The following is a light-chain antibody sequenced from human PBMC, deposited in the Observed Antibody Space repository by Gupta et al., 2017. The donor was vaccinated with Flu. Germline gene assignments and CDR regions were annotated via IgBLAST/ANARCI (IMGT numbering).Light chain of an antibody. CDR1: QSVSNF. J-gene: IGKJ4*01. CDR3: HRNSNWSLLT. V-gene: IGKV3-11*01. CDR2: DAS. Sequence: IVLTQSPATLSLSPGERATLSCRASQSVSNFLAWYQQKPGQATRLLIHDASNRATGVPVRAMGSGYGTGCTLTISIREMADVEVYFCHRNSNWSLLTFGPGTKVEIK.